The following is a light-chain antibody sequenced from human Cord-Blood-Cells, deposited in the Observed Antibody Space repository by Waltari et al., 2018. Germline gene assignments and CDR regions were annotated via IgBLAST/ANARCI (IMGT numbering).Light chain of an antibody. CDR3: MQSIQLPLT. CDR2: EVS. J-gene: IGKJ4*01. Sequence: DIVMTQTPLSLSVTPGQPASISCKSSQSLLHSDGKTYLYWYLQKPGHPPQLLIYEVSNLFSGVPDRFSGSWSGTDFTLKISRVEAEDVGVYYCMQSIQLPLTFGGGTKVEIK. V-gene: IGKV2D-29*01. CDR1: QSLLHSDGKTY.